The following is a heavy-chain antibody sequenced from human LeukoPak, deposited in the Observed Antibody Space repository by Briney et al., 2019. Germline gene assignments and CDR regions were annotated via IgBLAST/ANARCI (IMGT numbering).Heavy chain of an antibody. D-gene: IGHD3-9*01. CDR3: AKCGLTGTPCYYYYMDV. V-gene: IGHV3-30*02. CDR1: GFTFSSYG. J-gene: IGHJ6*03. Sequence: GGSLRLSCAASGFTFSSYGMHWVRQAPGKGLEWVAFIRYDGSNKYYADSVKGRFTTSRDNSKNTLYLQMNSLRAEDTAVYYCAKCGLTGTPCYYYYMDVWGKGTTVTISS. CDR2: IRYDGSNK.